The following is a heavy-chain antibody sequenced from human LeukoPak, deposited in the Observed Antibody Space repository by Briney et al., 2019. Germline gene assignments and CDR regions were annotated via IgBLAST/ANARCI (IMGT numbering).Heavy chain of an antibody. CDR2: ISSSSSYI. D-gene: IGHD3-10*01. J-gene: IGHJ3*02. CDR1: GFTFGSYE. Sequence: GGSLRLSCAPSGFTFGSYEMSWVRQAPGKGLEWVSSISSSSSYIYYADSAKGRFTISRDNAKNSLYLQMNSLRAEDTAVYYCARDGSGFDIWGQGTMVTVSS. V-gene: IGHV3-21*01. CDR3: ARDGSGFDI.